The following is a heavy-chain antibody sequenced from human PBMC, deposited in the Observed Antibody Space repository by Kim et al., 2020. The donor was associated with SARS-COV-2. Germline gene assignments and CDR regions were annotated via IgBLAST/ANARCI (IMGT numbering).Heavy chain of an antibody. Sequence: DSVKGRFTISRDNSKNTLYLQMNSLRAEDTAVYYCAKDDCWGDSSNWFDPWGQGTLVTVSS. J-gene: IGHJ5*02. V-gene: IGHV3-23*01. D-gene: IGHD2-21*02. CDR3: AKDDCWGDSSNWFDP.